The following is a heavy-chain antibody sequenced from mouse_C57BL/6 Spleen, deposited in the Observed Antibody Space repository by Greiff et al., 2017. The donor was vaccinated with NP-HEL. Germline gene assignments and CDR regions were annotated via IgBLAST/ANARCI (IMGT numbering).Heavy chain of an antibody. J-gene: IGHJ4*01. Sequence: QVQLQQPGAELVMPGASVKLSCKASGYTFTSYWMHWVKQRPGQGLEWIGEIDPSDSYTNYNQKFKGKSTLTVDKSSSTAYMQLSSLTSEDSAVYYCARCDGYYGGRAMDYWGQGTSVTVSS. V-gene: IGHV1-69*01. CDR3: ARCDGYYGGRAMDY. D-gene: IGHD2-3*01. CDR1: GYTFTSYW. CDR2: IDPSDSYT.